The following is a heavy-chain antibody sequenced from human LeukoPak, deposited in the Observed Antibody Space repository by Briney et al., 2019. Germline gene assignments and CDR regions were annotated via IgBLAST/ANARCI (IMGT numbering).Heavy chain of an antibody. Sequence: GGSLRLSCAASGFTFSSYSMNWVRQAPGEGLEWVSSISSSSSYIYYADSVKGRFTISRDNAKNSLYLQMNSLRAEDTAVYYCAREGQQLDSSVDYWGQGTLVTVSS. CDR3: AREGQQLDSSVDY. J-gene: IGHJ4*02. CDR2: ISSSSSYI. D-gene: IGHD6-13*01. CDR1: GFTFSSYS. V-gene: IGHV3-21*01.